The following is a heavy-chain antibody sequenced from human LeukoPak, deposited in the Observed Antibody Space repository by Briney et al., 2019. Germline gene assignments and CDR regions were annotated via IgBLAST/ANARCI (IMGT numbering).Heavy chain of an antibody. CDR2: INHSGST. CDR1: GGSFSGYY. V-gene: IGHV4-34*01. Sequence: SETLSLTCAVYGGSFSGYYWSWIRQPPGKGLEWIGEINHSGSTSYNPSLKSRVTISVDTSKNQFSLKLSSVTAADTAVYYCAGVPEEYYDFWSGPGVVRYWGQGTLVTVSS. CDR3: AGVPEEYYDFWSGPGVVRY. D-gene: IGHD3-3*01. J-gene: IGHJ4*02.